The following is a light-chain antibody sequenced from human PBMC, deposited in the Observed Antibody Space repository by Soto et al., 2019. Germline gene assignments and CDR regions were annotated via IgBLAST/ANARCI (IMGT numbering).Light chain of an antibody. CDR3: QQYNDYSWT. V-gene: IGKV1-5*02. Sequence: DIQMTQSPSTLSASVGDIVTIICRASQSIGTWLAWYQHRPGKAPSLLIYDASTLRSGVPSRFSGSGSGTEFTLTISSLQPDDVAIYYCQQYNDYSWTFGQGTKVDIK. CDR2: DAS. J-gene: IGKJ1*01. CDR1: QSIGTW.